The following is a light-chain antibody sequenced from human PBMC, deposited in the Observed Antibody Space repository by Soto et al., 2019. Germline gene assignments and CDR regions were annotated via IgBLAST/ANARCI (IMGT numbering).Light chain of an antibody. CDR3: QPYGSSPPT. Sequence: EIVLTQSPGTLSLSPGERATLSCRASQSVSSWYLAWYQQKHGQAPRLLIYGASSRATGIPDRFSGSGSGTDFTLTISRLEPEDFAVYHCQPYGSSPPTFGGGTKVEI. CDR1: QSVSSWY. V-gene: IGKV3-20*01. CDR2: GAS. J-gene: IGKJ4*01.